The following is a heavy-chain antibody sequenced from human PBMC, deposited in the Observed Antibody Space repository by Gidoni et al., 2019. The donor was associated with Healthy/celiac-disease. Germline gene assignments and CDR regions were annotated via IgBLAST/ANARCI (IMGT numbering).Heavy chain of an antibody. D-gene: IGHD4-17*01. CDR1: GYTFTRYD. V-gene: IGHV1-8*01. J-gene: IGHJ2*01. CDR2: MNPNSGNT. Sequence: QVQLVQSGAEVKKPGASVKVSCKASGYTFTRYDINWVRQATGQGLEWMGWMNPNSGNTGYAQKFQGRVTMTRNTSISTAYMELSSLRSEDTAVYYCAKMTTVTTSRFWYFDLWGRGTLVTVSS. CDR3: AKMTTVTTSRFWYFDL.